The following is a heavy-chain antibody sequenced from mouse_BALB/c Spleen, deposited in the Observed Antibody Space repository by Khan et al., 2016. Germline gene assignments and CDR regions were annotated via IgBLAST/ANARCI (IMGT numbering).Heavy chain of an antibody. J-gene: IGHJ4*01. CDR2: IWAGGST. V-gene: IGHV2-9*02. CDR1: GFSLTSFG. Sequence: QVQLKESGPGLVAPSQSLSITCTVSGFSLTSFGVHWVRQPPGKGLEWLGVIWAGGSTNYNSALMSSMSINKDNSKSQVFLSMNSLQTDDTAIYFCARDINTVVADYAMDYWGQGTSVTVSS. D-gene: IGHD1-1*01. CDR3: ARDINTVVADYAMDY.